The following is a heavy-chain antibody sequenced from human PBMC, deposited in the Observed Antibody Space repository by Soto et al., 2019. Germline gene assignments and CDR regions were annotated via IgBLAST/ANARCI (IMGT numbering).Heavy chain of an antibody. J-gene: IGHJ4*02. D-gene: IGHD1-26*01. CDR1: GFTFSSYA. CDR2: ISSNGGST. V-gene: IGHV3-64D*08. Sequence: GGSLRLSCSASGFTFSSYAMHWVRQAPGKGLEYVSAISSNGGSTYYADSVKGRFTISRDNSKNTLYLQMSSLRAEDTAVYYCVKDRYSRVPLSGSSDYWGQGTLVTVSS. CDR3: VKDRYSRVPLSGSSDY.